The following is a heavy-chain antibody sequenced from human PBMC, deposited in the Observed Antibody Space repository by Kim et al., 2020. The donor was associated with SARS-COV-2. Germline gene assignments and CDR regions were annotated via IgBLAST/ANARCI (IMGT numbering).Heavy chain of an antibody. CDR3: ARDAGPGTFDV. Sequence: SETLSLTCSVSGATLSLYDWSWIRQPPGKGLQWIGYIFRSGATQFNPSLDSRVAISLDTSKTNVFLRLTSVTAADTAVYYCARDAGPGTFDVWGQVTMVT. D-gene: IGHD1-26*01. CDR2: IFRSGAT. CDR1: GATLSLYD. J-gene: IGHJ3*01. V-gene: IGHV4-59*01.